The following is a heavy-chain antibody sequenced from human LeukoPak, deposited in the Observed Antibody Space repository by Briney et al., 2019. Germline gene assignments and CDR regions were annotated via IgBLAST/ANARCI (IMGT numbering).Heavy chain of an antibody. D-gene: IGHD1-26*01. J-gene: IGHJ4*02. CDR2: ISSSSSYT. Sequence: PGGPLRLSCAASGFTFSNYWMHWVRQAPGKGLEWVSYISSSSSYTNYADSVKGRFTISRDNAKNSLYLQMNSLIAEDTAVYYCARDLTATSGSYYDYWGQGTLVTVSS. CDR3: ARDLTATSGSYYDY. CDR1: GFTFSNYW. V-gene: IGHV3-11*06.